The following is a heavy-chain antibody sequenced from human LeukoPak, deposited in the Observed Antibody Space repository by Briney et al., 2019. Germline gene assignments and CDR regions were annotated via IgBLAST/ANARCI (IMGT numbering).Heavy chain of an antibody. D-gene: IGHD6-19*01. V-gene: IGHV3-48*03. CDR1: GFTFSSYE. Sequence: GGSLRLSCAASGFTFSSYEMNWVRQAPGKGLEWVSYISSSGSTIYYADSVKGRFTISGDNAKNSLYLQMNSLRAEDTAVYYCASPLAPYSSGWPGNYWGQGTLVTVSS. J-gene: IGHJ4*02. CDR3: ASPLAPYSSGWPGNY. CDR2: ISSSGSTI.